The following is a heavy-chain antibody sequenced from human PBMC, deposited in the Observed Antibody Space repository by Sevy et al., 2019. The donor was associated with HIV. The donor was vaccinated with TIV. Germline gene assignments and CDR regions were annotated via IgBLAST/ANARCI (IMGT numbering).Heavy chain of an antibody. D-gene: IGHD3-3*01. J-gene: IGHJ3*02. CDR3: AREPTEGSIFGVVNAFDI. CDR2: IYYSGST. CDR1: GGSISSGDYY. Sequence: SETLSFTCTVSGGSISSGDYYWSWIRQPPGKGLEWIGYIYYSGSTYYNPSLKSRVTISVDTSKDQFSLKLSSVPAADTAVYYCAREPTEGSIFGVVNAFDIWGQGTMVTVSS. V-gene: IGHV4-30-4*01.